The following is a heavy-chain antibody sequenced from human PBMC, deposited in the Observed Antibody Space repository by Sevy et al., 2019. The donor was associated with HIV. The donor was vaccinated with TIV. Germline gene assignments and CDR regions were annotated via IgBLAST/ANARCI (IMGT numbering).Heavy chain of an antibody. Sequence: GGSLRLSCAASGFTFSSYAMHWVRQAPGKGLEWVAVISYDGSNKYYADSEKGRFTISRDNSKNTLYLQMNSLRAEDTAVYYCARGNSDIVATTYNWFDPWGQGTLVTVSS. J-gene: IGHJ5*02. D-gene: IGHD5-12*01. CDR3: ARGNSDIVATTYNWFDP. CDR2: ISYDGSNK. CDR1: GFTFSSYA. V-gene: IGHV3-30-3*01.